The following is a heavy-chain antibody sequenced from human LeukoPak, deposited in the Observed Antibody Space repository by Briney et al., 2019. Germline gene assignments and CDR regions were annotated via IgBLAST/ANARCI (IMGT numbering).Heavy chain of an antibody. D-gene: IGHD2-8*01. Sequence: PGGSLRLSCAASGFTFSSYNMHWVRQAPGKGLEWVSYIRSTSSTIFYADSVKGRFTVSRDNAKNSLYLQMNRLRDEDTAVYYCARDLNARFDPWGQGTLVTVSS. CDR3: ARDLNARFDP. V-gene: IGHV3-48*02. J-gene: IGHJ5*02. CDR2: IRSTSSTI. CDR1: GFTFSSYN.